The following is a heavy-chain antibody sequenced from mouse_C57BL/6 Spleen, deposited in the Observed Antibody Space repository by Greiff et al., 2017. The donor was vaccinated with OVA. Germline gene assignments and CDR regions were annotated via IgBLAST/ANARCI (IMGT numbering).Heavy chain of an antibody. Sequence: EVQLVESGAGLVKPGGSLKLSCAASGFTFSDYGMHWVRQAPGKGLEWVAYISSGSSTLYYADTVKGRFTISRDHANNTLFLQMTSLRSEDTAMYYCARRDDVGDAMDYWGQGTSVTVSA. J-gene: IGHJ4*01. CDR3: ARRDDVGDAMDY. CDR2: ISSGSSTL. V-gene: IGHV5-17*01. CDR1: GFTFSDYG. D-gene: IGHD2-12*01.